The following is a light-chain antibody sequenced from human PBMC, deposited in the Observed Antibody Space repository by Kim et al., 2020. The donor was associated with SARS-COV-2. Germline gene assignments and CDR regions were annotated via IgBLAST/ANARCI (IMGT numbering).Light chain of an antibody. CDR3: SSYTSTYVI. CDR1: SSDVGGYNY. Sequence: QSALTQPASVSGSPGQSITISCTGTSSDVGGYNYVSWYQQHPGKAPKLMIYDVSDRPSGVSNRFSGSKSGNTASLTISGLRAEDEADYYCSSYTSTYVIFGGGTQLTVL. V-gene: IGLV2-14*03. CDR2: DVS. J-gene: IGLJ2*01.